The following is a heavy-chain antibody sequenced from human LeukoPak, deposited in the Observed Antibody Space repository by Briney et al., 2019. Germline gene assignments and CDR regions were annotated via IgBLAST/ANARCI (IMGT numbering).Heavy chain of an antibody. D-gene: IGHD2-2*01. CDR3: ARDVSSFCSSTSCYLYWYFDL. Sequence: ASVKVSCKASEYTFTGYYLHWVRQAPGQGLEWMGWINPKSGVTNYAQKFQGRVTMTRDTSISTAYMELNRLKSDDTAVYYCARDVSSFCSSTSCYLYWYFDLWGRGNLVTVSS. CDR2: INPKSGVT. CDR1: EYTFTGYY. J-gene: IGHJ2*01. V-gene: IGHV1-2*02.